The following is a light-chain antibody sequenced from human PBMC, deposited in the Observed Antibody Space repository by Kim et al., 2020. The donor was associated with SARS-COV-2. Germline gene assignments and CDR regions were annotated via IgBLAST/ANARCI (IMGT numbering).Light chain of an antibody. CDR2: GKN. J-gene: IGLJ2*01. CDR1: SLRRYY. CDR3: NSRDSTYNPLV. V-gene: IGLV3-19*01. Sequence: ALGQTVWIKCQGESLRRYYASWYQQKPGQAPVLVIYGKNNRPSGNPDRFSGSSSGNTASLTITGAQAEDEADYYCNSRDSTYNPLVFGGRTQLTVL.